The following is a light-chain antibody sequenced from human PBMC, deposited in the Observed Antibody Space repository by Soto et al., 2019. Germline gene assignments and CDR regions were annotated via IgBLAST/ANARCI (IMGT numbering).Light chain of an antibody. V-gene: IGKV3-15*01. CDR1: HSVSSS. Sequence: EVVLTQSPATLSVSPGERATLSCRASHSVSSSSAWYQQKPGQAPRLLIYGASTRATGIPARFSGSGSGTEFTLTISSLQSEDFAVYYCQQYNNWPWTFGQGTKVDIK. CDR2: GAS. J-gene: IGKJ1*01. CDR3: QQYNNWPWT.